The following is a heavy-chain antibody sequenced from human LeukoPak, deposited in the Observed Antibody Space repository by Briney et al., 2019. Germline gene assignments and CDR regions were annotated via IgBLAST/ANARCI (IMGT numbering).Heavy chain of an antibody. J-gene: IGHJ4*02. CDR2: ISYDGSNK. Sequence: TGGSLRLSCAASGFIFSSYAMHWVRQAPGKGLEWVAVISYDGSNKYYADSVKGRFTISRDNSKNTLYLQMNSLRAEDTAVYYCARGTAYYYDSSGPTIDYWGQGTLVTVSS. CDR3: ARGTAYYYDSSGPTIDY. D-gene: IGHD3-22*01. V-gene: IGHV3-30*04. CDR1: GFIFSSYA.